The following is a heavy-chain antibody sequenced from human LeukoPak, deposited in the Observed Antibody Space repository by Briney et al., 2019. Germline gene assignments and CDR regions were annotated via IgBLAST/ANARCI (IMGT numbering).Heavy chain of an antibody. D-gene: IGHD6-13*01. CDR3: AKDIYSSSWQSSGYLDY. Sequence: GGSLRLSCAASGFTFTTYWMSWVRQAPGKGLEWVANIKQDGTEKYYVDSVNGRFTISRDNDKNSLYLQMNSLRTEDTAVYYCAKDIYSSSWQSSGYLDYWGQGTLVTVSS. V-gene: IGHV3-7*01. CDR2: IKQDGTEK. CDR1: GFTFTTYW. J-gene: IGHJ4*02.